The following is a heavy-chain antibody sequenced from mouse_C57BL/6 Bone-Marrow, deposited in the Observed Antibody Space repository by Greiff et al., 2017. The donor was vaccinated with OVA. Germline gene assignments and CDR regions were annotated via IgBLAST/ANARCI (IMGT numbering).Heavy chain of an antibody. CDR1: GYTFTSYT. J-gene: IGHJ2*01. V-gene: IGHV1-4*01. Sequence: QVQLQQSGAELARPGASVKMSCKASGYTFTSYTIHWVKQRPGQGLEWIGYIDPTNDYTNYNQKFKGNATLTADKSSSTAYMQLSSLTSDDSAVYYCTRGYYFDYWGQGTTLTVSS. CDR2: IDPTNDYT. CDR3: TRGYYFDY.